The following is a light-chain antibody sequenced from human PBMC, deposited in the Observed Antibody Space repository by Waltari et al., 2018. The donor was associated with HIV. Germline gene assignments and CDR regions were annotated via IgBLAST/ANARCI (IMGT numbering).Light chain of an antibody. CDR3: QQSFSVPFT. CDR2: SSF. CDR1: QNINIY. J-gene: IGKJ2*01. Sequence: DIQMTQSPSSLSASVGDRVTITCRASQNINIYLNWYQQKPGRAPKLLLYSSFTLQSGVPSRFTGRGSGIDFTLTISSLQPEDFATYYCQQSFSVPFTFGQGTKLDI. V-gene: IGKV1-39*01.